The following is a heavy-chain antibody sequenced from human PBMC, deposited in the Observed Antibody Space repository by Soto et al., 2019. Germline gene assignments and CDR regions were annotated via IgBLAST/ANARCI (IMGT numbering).Heavy chain of an antibody. Sequence: GGSLRLSCLASRFSFSSYEMSWFRQAAGKGLEWVSRVSLTGDRANYAGSVKGRFTVSRDNFKNTLYLEMDSLRPEDTAIYYCARGGGYCTPTSCAIDSWGRGTPVTVSS. CDR1: RFSFSSYE. D-gene: IGHD2-8*01. CDR2: VSLTGDRA. V-gene: IGHV3-23*01. CDR3: ARGGGYCTPTSCAIDS. J-gene: IGHJ4*02.